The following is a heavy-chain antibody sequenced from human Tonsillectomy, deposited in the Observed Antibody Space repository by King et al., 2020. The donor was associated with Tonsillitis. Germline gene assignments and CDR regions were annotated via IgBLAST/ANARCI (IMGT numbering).Heavy chain of an antibody. Sequence: VQLVESGGAWVQPGGSLRLSCAASGFAFSSYAMSWVRQAPGKGPEWVSAITDSGSKTYYADSVAGRITISRDNSKNTLYLQMNSLRAVDTAIYYCARGSWGVGPYYGMDVWGRGTTVTVSS. CDR1: GFAFSSYA. CDR2: ITDSGSKT. V-gene: IGHV3-23*04. J-gene: IGHJ6*02. D-gene: IGHD1-26*01. CDR3: ARGSWGVGPYYGMDV.